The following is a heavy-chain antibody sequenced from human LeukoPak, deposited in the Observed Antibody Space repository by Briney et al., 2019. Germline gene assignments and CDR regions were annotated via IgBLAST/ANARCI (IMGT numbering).Heavy chain of an antibody. Sequence: GSSVKVSCKASGGTFSSYAISWVRQAPGQGLEWMGGIIPIFGTANYAQKFQGRVTITADESTSTAYMELSSLRSEDTAVYYCARDRRSEKDSSGWYIWFDPWGQGTLVTVSS. CDR1: GGTFSSYA. D-gene: IGHD6-19*01. V-gene: IGHV1-69*01. J-gene: IGHJ5*02. CDR2: IIPIFGTA. CDR3: ARDRRSEKDSSGWYIWFDP.